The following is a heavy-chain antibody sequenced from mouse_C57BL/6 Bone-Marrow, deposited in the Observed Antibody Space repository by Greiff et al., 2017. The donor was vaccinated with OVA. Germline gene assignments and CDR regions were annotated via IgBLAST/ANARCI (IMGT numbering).Heavy chain of an antibody. CDR3: ARGDPYYFDY. D-gene: IGHD2-13*01. CDR2: IDPSDSYT. CDR1: GYTFTSYW. Sequence: QVQLQQPGAELVMPGASVKLSCKASGYTFTSYWMHWVKQRPGQGLEWIGEIDPSDSYTNYNQKFKGKSTLPVDKSSSTAYMHLSSLTSEDSAVYYFARGDPYYFDYCGHGTTLTVSS. V-gene: IGHV1-69*01. J-gene: IGHJ2*01.